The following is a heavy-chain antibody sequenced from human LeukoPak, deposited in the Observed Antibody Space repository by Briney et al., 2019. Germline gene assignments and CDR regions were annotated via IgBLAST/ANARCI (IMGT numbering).Heavy chain of an antibody. J-gene: IGHJ6*02. Sequence: PGGSLRLSCAASGFTFSSYSMNWVRQAPGKGLEWVSSISSSSSYIYYADSVKGRFTISRDNAKNSLYLQMNSLRAEDTAVYYCARDNYGSDYYYGMDVWSQGTTVTVSS. CDR3: ARDNYGSDYYYGMDV. CDR2: ISSSSSYI. CDR1: GFTFSSYS. V-gene: IGHV3-21*01. D-gene: IGHD4-11*01.